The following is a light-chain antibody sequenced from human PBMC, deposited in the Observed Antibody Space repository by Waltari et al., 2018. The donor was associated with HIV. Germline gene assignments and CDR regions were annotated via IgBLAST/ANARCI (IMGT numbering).Light chain of an antibody. CDR2: GAS. CDR3: QQHDIYTWT. V-gene: IGKV3-20*01. CDR1: QSVDISF. J-gene: IGKJ1*01. Sequence: EIVLTPSQGTLSLSPGERATLSCRASQSVDISFVGWYQQKPGQAPRLLIFGASSRATGTPDRFSGSGSGTDFTLTVSRLEPEDFAVYYCQQHDIYTWTFGPGTRVDIK.